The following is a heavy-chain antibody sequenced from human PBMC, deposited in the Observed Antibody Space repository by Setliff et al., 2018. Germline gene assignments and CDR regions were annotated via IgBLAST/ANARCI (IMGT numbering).Heavy chain of an antibody. V-gene: IGHV4-34*01. CDR3: RYWSGYYNNDY. CDR2: INPSGTT. D-gene: IGHD3-3*01. Sequence: LSLTCTFYGGPFSDYYWGWVRQTPGKGLEWIAEINPSGTTNYSPSLKSRVTISLDASTNQFSLKLRSVSAADTAVYYCRYWSGYYNNDYWGQGTLVTVSS. CDR1: GGPFSDYY. J-gene: IGHJ4*02.